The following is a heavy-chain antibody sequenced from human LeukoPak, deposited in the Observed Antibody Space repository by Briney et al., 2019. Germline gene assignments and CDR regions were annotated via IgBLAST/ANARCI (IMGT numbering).Heavy chain of an antibody. Sequence: HAGGSLRLSCAVSGFTFSAYSMNCVRQAPGKGLEWVSYISSISSTIYYADSVKGRFTISRDKAKNSLNLQMNSLRAEDTAVYYCVRNFQGMDVWGQGTTVTVSS. CDR2: ISSISSTI. CDR3: VRNFQGMDV. J-gene: IGHJ6*02. CDR1: GFTFSAYS. D-gene: IGHD1-7*01. V-gene: IGHV3-48*01.